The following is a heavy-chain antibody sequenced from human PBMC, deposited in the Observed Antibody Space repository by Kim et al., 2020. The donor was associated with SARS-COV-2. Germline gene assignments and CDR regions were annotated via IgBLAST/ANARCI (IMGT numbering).Heavy chain of an antibody. V-gene: IGHV1-18*01. CDR2: ISAYNGNT. D-gene: IGHD6-13*01. Sequence: ASVKVSCKASGYTFTSYGISWVRQAPGQGLEWMGWISAYNGNTNYAQKLQGRVTMTTDTSTSTAYMELRSLRSDDTAVYYCARVPKGFIAAAAPGGYWGQGTLVTVSS. J-gene: IGHJ4*02. CDR1: GYTFTSYG. CDR3: ARVPKGFIAAAAPGGY.